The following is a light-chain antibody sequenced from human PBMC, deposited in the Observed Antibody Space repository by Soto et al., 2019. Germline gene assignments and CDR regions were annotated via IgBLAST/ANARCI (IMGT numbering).Light chain of an antibody. CDR1: QSISHF. V-gene: IGKV1-5*01. CDR3: QQYESLPLT. Sequence: DIQMTQSPSTLSASVGYRFTITCRASQSISHFLAWYQQKPGKVPKLLIYDASNLDSGVPSRFSGSGSGTEFTLTISSLQPDDFATYYCQQYESLPLTFGQGTQLEIK. J-gene: IGKJ5*01. CDR2: DAS.